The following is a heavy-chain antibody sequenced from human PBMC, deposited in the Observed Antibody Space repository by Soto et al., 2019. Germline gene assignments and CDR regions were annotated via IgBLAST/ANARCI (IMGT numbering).Heavy chain of an antibody. D-gene: IGHD6-19*01. Sequence: GGSLRLSCASSGFTFSSYGMHWVRQAPGKALEWVAVISYDGSNKYYADSVTGRFTISRDNSKNTLYLQMNSLRAEDTAVYYCAKDAIAVAGPYYYGMDVWGQGTTVTVSS. CDR2: ISYDGSNK. CDR3: AKDAIAVAGPYYYGMDV. J-gene: IGHJ6*02. CDR1: GFTFSSYG. V-gene: IGHV3-30*18.